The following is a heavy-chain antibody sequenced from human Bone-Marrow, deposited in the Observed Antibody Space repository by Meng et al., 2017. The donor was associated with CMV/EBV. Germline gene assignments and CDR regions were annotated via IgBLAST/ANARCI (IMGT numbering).Heavy chain of an antibody. J-gene: IGHJ4*02. CDR2: IKSKTDGGTT. Sequence: ETLSLTCAASGFTFSNAWMSWVRQAPGKGLEWVGRIKSKTDGGTTDYAAPVKGRFTISRDDSKNTLYLQMNSLKTEDTAVYYCTTTETIGYCSSTSCSPLAYWGPGKLVNVSS. V-gene: IGHV3-15*01. CDR1: GFTFSNAW. D-gene: IGHD2-2*01. CDR3: TTTETIGYCSSTSCSPLAY.